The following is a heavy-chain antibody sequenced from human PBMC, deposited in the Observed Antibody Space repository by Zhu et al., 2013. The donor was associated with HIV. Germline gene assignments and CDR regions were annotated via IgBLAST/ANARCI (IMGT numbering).Heavy chain of an antibody. CDR1: GYTFTSYY. Sequence: QVQLVQSGAEVKKPGASVKVSCKASGYTFTSYYMHWVRQAPGQGLEWMGIINPSGGSTSYAQKFQGRVTMTRDTSTSTVYMELSSLRSEDTAVYYCARGRLRLGELSLSNFDYWGQGTLVTVSS. CDR2: INPSGGST. J-gene: IGHJ4*02. D-gene: IGHD3-16*02. V-gene: IGHV1-46*01. CDR3: ARGRLRLGELSLSNFDY.